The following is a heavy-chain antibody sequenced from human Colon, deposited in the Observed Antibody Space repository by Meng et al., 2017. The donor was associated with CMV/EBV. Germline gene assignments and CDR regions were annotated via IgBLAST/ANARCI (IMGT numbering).Heavy chain of an antibody. V-gene: IGHV1-18*01. CDR2: INTYNGNT. D-gene: IGHD2-2*01. CDR3: ARWGNCRSISCYVYNYYGMDV. Sequence: ASVKVSCKASGYTFTSYGINWVRQAPGQGPEWMGWINTYNGNTKYAQKLQGRVTMTTDTSTSTAYMELRSLRSDDTAVYYCARWGNCRSISCYVYNYYGMDVRGQGTTVTVSS. J-gene: IGHJ6*02. CDR1: GYTFTSYG.